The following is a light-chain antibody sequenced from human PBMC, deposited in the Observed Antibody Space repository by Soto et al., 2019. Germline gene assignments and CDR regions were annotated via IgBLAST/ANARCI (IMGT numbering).Light chain of an antibody. Sequence: QSVLTQPASVSGSPGQAITISCTGTSSEVGGYNYVSWYQQHPVKAPKLMMYDVSNRPSGVSNRFSAYKSRSTAALTISGLQAEDDADYYCSSYTGSSTLVLGGGTKLT. V-gene: IGLV2-14*01. CDR1: SSEVGGYNY. CDR2: DVS. J-gene: IGLJ3*02. CDR3: SSYTGSSTLV.